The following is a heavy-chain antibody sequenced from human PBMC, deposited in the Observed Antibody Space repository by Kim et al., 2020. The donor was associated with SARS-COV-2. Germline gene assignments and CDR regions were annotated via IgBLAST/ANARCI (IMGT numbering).Heavy chain of an antibody. CDR1: GGTFSSYA. J-gene: IGHJ6*02. CDR2: IIPIFGTA. Sequence: SVKVSCKASGGTFSSYAISWVRQAPGQGLEWMGGIIPIFGTANYAQKFQGRVTITADESTSTAYMELSSLRSEDTAVYYCATDPTCSCGSCYSDYYFGMDVWGQGTTVTVSS. CDR3: ATDPTCSCGSCYSDYYFGMDV. D-gene: IGHD2-15*01. V-gene: IGHV1-69*13.